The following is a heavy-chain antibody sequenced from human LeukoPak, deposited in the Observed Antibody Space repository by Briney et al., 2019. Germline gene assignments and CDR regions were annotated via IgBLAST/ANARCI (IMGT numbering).Heavy chain of an antibody. J-gene: IGHJ6*03. Sequence: PGGSLRLSCAASGFTFSSYAMSWVRQAPGKGLEWVSAISGSGGSTYYADSVKGRFTISRDNSKNTLYLQMNSLRAEDTAVYYCAKGVMTTVTPYYYMDVWDKGTTVTVSS. CDR1: GFTFSSYA. CDR2: ISGSGGST. D-gene: IGHD4-11*01. CDR3: AKGVMTTVTPYYYMDV. V-gene: IGHV3-23*01.